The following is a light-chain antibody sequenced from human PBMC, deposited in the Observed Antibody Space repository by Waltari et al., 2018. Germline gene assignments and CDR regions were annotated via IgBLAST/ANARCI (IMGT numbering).Light chain of an antibody. CDR2: QDS. CDR1: NLGDKY. V-gene: IGLV3-1*01. Sequence: SYELTQPPSVSVSPGQTASITCSGDNLGDKYACWYQQKPGQSPVLVIYQDSTRPSGLPERFSGSNSGNTATLTISGTQAMDEADYYCQAWDSSTAFYVFGTGTKVTVL. CDR3: QAWDSSTAFYV. J-gene: IGLJ1*01.